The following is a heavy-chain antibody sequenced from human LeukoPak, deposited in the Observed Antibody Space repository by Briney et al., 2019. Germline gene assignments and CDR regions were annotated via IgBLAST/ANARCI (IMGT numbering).Heavy chain of an antibody. CDR3: AKDPHYGDYHYYYYYMDV. D-gene: IGHD4-17*01. V-gene: IGHV3-7*01. CDR2: IKEDGREK. J-gene: IGHJ6*03. CDR1: RFSFSSHW. Sequence: PGGSLRLSCVASRFSFSSHWMTWVRQAPGKGLEWVANIKEDGREKYYADSVKGRFTISRDNSKNTLYLQMNSLRAEDTAVYYCAKDPHYGDYHYYYYYMDVWGKGTTVTVSS.